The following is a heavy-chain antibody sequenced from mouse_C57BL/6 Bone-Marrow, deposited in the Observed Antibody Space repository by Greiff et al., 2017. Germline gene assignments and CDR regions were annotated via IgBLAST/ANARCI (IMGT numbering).Heavy chain of an antibody. D-gene: IGHD2-14*01. Sequence: EVKLVESGEGLVKPGGSLKLSCAASGFTFSSYAMSWVRQTPEKRLEWVAYISSGGDYIYSADTVKGRFTISRDNAKNNLYLQMSHLKSEDTAMYYCARPREYDVAWIAYWGQGTLVTVSA. J-gene: IGHJ3*01. CDR2: ISSGGDYI. V-gene: IGHV5S21*01. CDR3: ARPREYDVAWIAY. CDR1: GFTFSSYA.